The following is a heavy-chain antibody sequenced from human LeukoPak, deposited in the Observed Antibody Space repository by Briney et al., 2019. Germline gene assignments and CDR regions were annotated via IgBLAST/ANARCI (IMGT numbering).Heavy chain of an antibody. D-gene: IGHD2-8*02. J-gene: IGHJ6*03. CDR2: INHSGST. V-gene: IGHV4-34*01. Sequence: PSETLSLTCAVYVGSFNDNYWTWLRQPPGKGLEWIGEINHSGSTNYNPSLRGRVAMSVDLSKNQFSLNLTSVTAADTAVYYCARGRRKFCTGSHCYYYYCYMDVWGTGTPVTVSS. CDR1: VGSFNDNY. CDR3: ARGRRKFCTGSHCYYYYCYMDV.